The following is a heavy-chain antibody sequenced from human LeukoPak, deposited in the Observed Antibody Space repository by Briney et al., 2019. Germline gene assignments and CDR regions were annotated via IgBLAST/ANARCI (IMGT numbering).Heavy chain of an antibody. CDR2: MNPNSGHT. V-gene: IGHV1-8*01. J-gene: IGHJ4*02. Sequence: ASVKVSCKASAYTFTFSSNSLKRDAPGQGLEWMGWMNPNSGHTGYVQKFQGRVTMTRDTSISTAYMELSSLRSEDTAVYYCARCLYSTASSTRGFDYWGQGTQVTVSS. D-gene: IGHD2-2*01. CDR3: ARCLYSTASSTRGFDY. CDR1: AYTFTFSS.